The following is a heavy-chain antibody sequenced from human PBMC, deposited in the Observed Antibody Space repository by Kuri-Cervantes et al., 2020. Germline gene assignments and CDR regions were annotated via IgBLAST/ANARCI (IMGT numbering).Heavy chain of an antibody. CDR3: ARDPVTMIVGSLFDY. J-gene: IGHJ4*02. CDR1: GFTFSSYG. D-gene: IGHD3-22*01. CDR2: IWYDGSNK. V-gene: IGHV3-33*01. Sequence: LSLTCAASGFTFSSYGMHWVRQAPGKGLEWVAVIWYDGSNKYYADSVKGRFTISRANAKNSLYLQMNSLRAEDTAVYYCARDPVTMIVGSLFDYWGQGTLVTVSS.